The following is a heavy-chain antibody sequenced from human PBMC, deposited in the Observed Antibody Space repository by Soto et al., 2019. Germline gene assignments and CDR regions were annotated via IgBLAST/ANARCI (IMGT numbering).Heavy chain of an antibody. D-gene: IGHD6-13*01. CDR3: ARARKYSSSWYDLPSFDY. Sequence: ASVNVSCKASGYTFTSYAMHWVRQAPGQRLEWMGWINAGNGNTKYSQKFQGRVTITRDTSASTAYMELSSLRSEDTAVYYCARARKYSSSWYDLPSFDYWRQGPLGTVSS. CDR2: INAGNGNT. CDR1: GYTFTSYA. V-gene: IGHV1-3*01. J-gene: IGHJ4*02.